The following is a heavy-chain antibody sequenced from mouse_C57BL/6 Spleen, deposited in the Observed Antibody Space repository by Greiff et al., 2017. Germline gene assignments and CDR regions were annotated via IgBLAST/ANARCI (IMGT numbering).Heavy chain of an antibody. Sequence: QVQLQQPGAELVKPGASVKLSCKASGYTFTSYWMQWVKQRPGQGLEWIGEIDPSDSYTNYNQKFKGKATLTVDTSSSTAYMQLSSLTSEDSAVYYCARRDGEGFAYWGQGTLVTVSA. CDR1: GYTFTSYW. D-gene: IGHD3-3*01. CDR2: IDPSDSYT. V-gene: IGHV1-50*01. CDR3: ARRDGEGFAY. J-gene: IGHJ3*01.